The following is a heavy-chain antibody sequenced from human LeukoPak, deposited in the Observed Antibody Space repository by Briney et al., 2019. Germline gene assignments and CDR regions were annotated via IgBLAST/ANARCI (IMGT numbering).Heavy chain of an antibody. CDR2: VYYSGST. D-gene: IGHD3-3*01. CDR3: ARSPFTIFGVVTHYFDY. J-gene: IGHJ4*02. V-gene: IGHV4-59*08. Sequence: SGTLSLTCTVSGGSISSYCWSWIRQPPGKGLEWIGYVYYSGSTNYNPSLKSRVTISVDTSKNQFSLKLSSVTAADTAVYYCARSPFTIFGVVTHYFDYWGQGTLVTVS. CDR1: GGSISSYC.